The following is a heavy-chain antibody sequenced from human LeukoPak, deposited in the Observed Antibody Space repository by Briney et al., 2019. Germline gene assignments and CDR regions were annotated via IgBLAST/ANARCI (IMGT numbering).Heavy chain of an antibody. D-gene: IGHD5-24*01. J-gene: IGHJ6*03. CDR3: ARALQDYYYYYMDV. Sequence: SETLSLTCTVSGGSISSYYWSWLRQPAGKGLEWIGRIYTSGSTNYNPSLKSRVTISVDTSKNQFSLKLSSVTAADTAVYYCARALQDYYYYYMDVWGKGTTVTVSS. V-gene: IGHV4-4*07. CDR1: GGSISSYY. CDR2: IYTSGST.